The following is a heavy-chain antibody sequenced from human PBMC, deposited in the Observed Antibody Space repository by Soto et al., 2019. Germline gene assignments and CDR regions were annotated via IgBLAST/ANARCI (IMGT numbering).Heavy chain of an antibody. D-gene: IGHD2-15*01. CDR3: AKGDCSGGSCYRGFDY. CDR2: ISYDGSNK. V-gene: IGHV3-30-3*01. J-gene: IGHJ4*02. CDR1: GFTFSSYA. Sequence: GGSLRLSCAASGFTFSSYAMHWVRQAPGKGLEWVAVISYDGSNKYYADSVQGRFTISRDNSKNTLSLQMYSLRAEDTAVYYCAKGDCSGGSCYRGFDYWGQGTLVTVSS.